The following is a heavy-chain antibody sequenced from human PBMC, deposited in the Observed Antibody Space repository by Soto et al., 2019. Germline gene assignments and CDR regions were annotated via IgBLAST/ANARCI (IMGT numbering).Heavy chain of an antibody. D-gene: IGHD3-9*01. CDR2: IYYSGST. J-gene: IGHJ4*02. V-gene: IGHV4-59*01. Sequence: SETLSLTCTVSGGSISSYYWSWIRQPPGKGLEWIGYIYYSGSTNYNPSLKSRVTISVDTSKNQFSLKLSSVTAADTAVYYCARGLYYDILTGPFDYWGQGTLVTSPQ. CDR3: ARGLYYDILTGPFDY. CDR1: GGSISSYY.